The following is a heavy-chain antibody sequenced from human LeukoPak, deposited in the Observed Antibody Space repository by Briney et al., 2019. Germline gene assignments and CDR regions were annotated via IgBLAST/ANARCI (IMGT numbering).Heavy chain of an antibody. D-gene: IGHD3-10*01. Sequence: GGSLRLSCAASGFTFSGSAMHWVRQASGKGLERVGRIRSKANSYATAYAASVKGRFTVSRDDSKNTAYLQMNSLKTEDTAVYYCTRPYYYGSGSYYTDTDYWGQGTLVTVSS. CDR3: TRPYYYGSGSYYTDTDY. V-gene: IGHV3-73*01. CDR1: GFTFSGSA. J-gene: IGHJ4*02. CDR2: IRSKANSYAT.